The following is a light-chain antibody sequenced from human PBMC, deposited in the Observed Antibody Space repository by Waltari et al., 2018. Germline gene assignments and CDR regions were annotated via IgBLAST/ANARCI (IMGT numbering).Light chain of an antibody. CDR2: WAS. J-gene: IGKJ1*01. CDR1: QSVLYNSNGKNY. CDR3: QQYYRSRT. V-gene: IGKV4-1*01. Sequence: DIVMTQSPASLAVSLGEGATNTRKPSQSVLYNSNGKNYLAWYQQKPALHPKLLIYWASTRQSGVPDRVRGSGSGTDFTLTVNGLQAEDVGVYYCQQYYRSRTFGQGTKVEIK.